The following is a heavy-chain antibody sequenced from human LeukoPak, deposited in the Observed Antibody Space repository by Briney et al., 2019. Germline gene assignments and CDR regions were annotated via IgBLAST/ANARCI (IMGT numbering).Heavy chain of an antibody. CDR1: GYTFTSCD. J-gene: IGHJ5*02. CDR3: ARGIYCSGGSCYSRRYWFDP. V-gene: IGHV1-8*03. D-gene: IGHD2-15*01. CDR2: MNPNSGNT. Sequence: ASVKVSCKASGYTFTSCDINWVRQATGQGLGWMGWMNPNSGNTGYAQKFQGRVTITRNTSISTAYMELSSLRSEDTAVYYCARGIYCSGGSCYSRRYWFDPWGQGTLVTVSS.